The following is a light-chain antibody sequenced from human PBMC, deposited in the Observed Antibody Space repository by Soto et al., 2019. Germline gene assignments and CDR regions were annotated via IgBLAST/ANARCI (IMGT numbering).Light chain of an antibody. V-gene: IGKV3-15*01. CDR1: QTIGSN. J-gene: IGKJ5*01. Sequence: EIVMTQSPATLSVSPGERATLSCRASQTIGSNVAWYQHKPGQAPRLLIYSVSTRATGIPARFSGSGSGPEFTLTISSLQSDDFAVYHCQQYNNWSPITFGQGTRLEIK. CDR3: QQYNNWSPIT. CDR2: SVS.